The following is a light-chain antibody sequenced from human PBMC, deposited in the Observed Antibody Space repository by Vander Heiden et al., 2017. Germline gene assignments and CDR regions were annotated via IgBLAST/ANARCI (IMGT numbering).Light chain of an antibody. CDR2: INKDGSH. CDR3: QTWYSGIQV. J-gene: IGLJ3*02. V-gene: IGLV4-69*01. Sequence: QLALTQSPSASASLGASVKPTCTLTSGHSNYAIAWHQQQPETGPPSLMKINKDGSHTKGDGIPDRFSSSSSAAALHLPISSLQSEDESYYSSQTWYSGIQVFGGGTKLTVL. CDR1: SGHSNYA.